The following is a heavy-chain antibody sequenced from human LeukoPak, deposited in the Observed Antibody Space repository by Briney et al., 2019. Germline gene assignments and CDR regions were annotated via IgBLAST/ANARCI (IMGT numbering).Heavy chain of an antibody. Sequence: GGSLRLSCEASGFTFSRYAMNWVRQAPGKGLEWVAVISDNGGNEYYADSVKGRFTISRDNPKNTLYLQMNSLRAEDTAVYYCAITSMSVAGTLDHWGQGTLVTVSS. CDR1: GFTFSRYA. CDR2: ISDNGGNE. V-gene: IGHV3-30-3*01. D-gene: IGHD6-19*01. J-gene: IGHJ4*02. CDR3: AITSMSVAGTLDH.